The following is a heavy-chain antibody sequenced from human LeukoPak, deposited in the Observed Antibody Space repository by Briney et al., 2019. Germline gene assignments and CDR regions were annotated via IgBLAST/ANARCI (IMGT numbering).Heavy chain of an antibody. D-gene: IGHD6-6*01. J-gene: IGHJ4*02. CDR1: GFTFSSYS. CDR3: VKDRSIAAPNNDFFDS. V-gene: IGHV3-30*18. CDR2: ISYDGSNK. Sequence: PGGSLRLSCAASGFTFSSYSMNWVRQAPGKGLEWVALISYDGSNKYHADSVKGRFTISRDNSKNTLNLQMNSLRAEDTAVYYCVKDRSIAAPNNDFFDSWGQGALVTVSS.